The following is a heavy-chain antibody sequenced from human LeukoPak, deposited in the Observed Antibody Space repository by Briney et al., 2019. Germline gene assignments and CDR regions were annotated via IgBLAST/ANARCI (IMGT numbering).Heavy chain of an antibody. CDR2: IYTSGIT. CDR3: ARGSWQLAEEVY. D-gene: IGHD6-6*01. V-gene: IGHV4-61*02. Sequence: SETLSLTCTVSGGSISSDNYYWSWIRQPAGKGLEWIGRIYTSGITNYNPSLKSRVTISVDTSKNQFSLKLSSVAAADTAVYYCARGSWQLAEEVYWGQGTLVTVSS. CDR1: GGSISSDNYY. J-gene: IGHJ4*02.